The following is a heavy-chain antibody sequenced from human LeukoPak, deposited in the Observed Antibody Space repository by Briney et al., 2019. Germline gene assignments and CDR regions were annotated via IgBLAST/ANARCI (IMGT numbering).Heavy chain of an antibody. CDR3: AMNPLPPRDIVVVPAAIHRSAYYYMDV. V-gene: IGHV1-46*01. CDR1: GYTFSGYY. CDR2: INPSGGST. D-gene: IGHD2-2*02. J-gene: IGHJ6*03. Sequence: WASVKVSCKASGYTFSGYYMHWVRQAPGQGLEWMGIINPSGGSTSYAQKFQGRVTMTRDTSTSTVYMELSSLRSEDTAVYYCAMNPLPPRDIVVVPAAIHRSAYYYMDVWGKGATVTVSS.